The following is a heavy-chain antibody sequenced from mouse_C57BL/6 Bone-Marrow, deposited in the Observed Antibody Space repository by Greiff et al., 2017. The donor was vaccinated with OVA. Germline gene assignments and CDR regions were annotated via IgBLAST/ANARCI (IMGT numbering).Heavy chain of an antibody. V-gene: IGHV14-4*01. Sequence: VQLKQSGAELVRPGASVKLSCTASGFNIKDDYMHWVKQRPEQGLEWIGWIDPENGDTEYASKFQGTATITADTSSNTAYLQLSSLTSEDTAVYYCTTGLRTFDYWGQGTTLTVSS. CDR3: TTGLRTFDY. CDR2: IDPENGDT. J-gene: IGHJ2*01. CDR1: GFNIKDDY. D-gene: IGHD3-1*01.